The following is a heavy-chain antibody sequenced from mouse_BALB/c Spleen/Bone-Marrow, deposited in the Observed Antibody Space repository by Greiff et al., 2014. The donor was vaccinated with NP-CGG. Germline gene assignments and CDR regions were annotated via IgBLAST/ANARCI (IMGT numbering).Heavy chain of an antibody. CDR2: IFPGTGTT. J-gene: IGHJ2*01. CDR3: ARKGISTVIATAHYFDY. Sequence: QVQLQQSGAELVKPGASVKLSCKTSGYTFTSYWIQWVKQRPGQGLGWIGEIFPGTGTTYYNEKFKDKATLTIDTSSSTAYMQLSSLTSEDSAVYFCARKGISTVIATAHYFDYWGQGSTLTVPS. V-gene: IGHV1S132*01. CDR1: GYTFTSYW. D-gene: IGHD2-4*01.